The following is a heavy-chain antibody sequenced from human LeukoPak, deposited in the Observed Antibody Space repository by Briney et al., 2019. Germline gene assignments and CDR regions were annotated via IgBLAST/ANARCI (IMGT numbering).Heavy chain of an antibody. CDR2: INHSGST. D-gene: IGHD3-10*01. CDR1: GGSFSGYY. V-gene: IGHV4-34*01. CDR3: ARVGRVRGVTEYLYYYYYMDV. J-gene: IGHJ6*03. Sequence: SETLSLTCAVYGGSFSGYYWSWIRQPPGKGLEWIGEINHSGSTNYNPSLKSRVTISVDTSKNQFSLKLTSVTAADTAVYYCARVGRVRGVTEYLYYYYYMDVWGKGTTVTISS.